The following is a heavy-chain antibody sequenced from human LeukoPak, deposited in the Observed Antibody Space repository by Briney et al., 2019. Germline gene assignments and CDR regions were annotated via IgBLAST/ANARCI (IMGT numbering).Heavy chain of an antibody. D-gene: IGHD2-21*02. CDR2: ISGSGGST. J-gene: IGHJ4*02. CDR1: GFTFSSYA. Sequence: GGSLRLSCAASGFTFSSYAVSWVRQAPGKGLEWVSAISGSGGSTYYADSVKGRFTISRDNSKNTLYLQMNSLRAEDTAVYYCAKGRRSVTAGEDYWGQGTLVTVSS. CDR3: AKGRRSVTAGEDY. V-gene: IGHV3-23*01.